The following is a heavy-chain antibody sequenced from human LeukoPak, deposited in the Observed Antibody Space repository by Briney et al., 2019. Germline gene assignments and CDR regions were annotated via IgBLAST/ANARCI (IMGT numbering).Heavy chain of an antibody. V-gene: IGHV4-34*01. CDR1: GGSFSGYY. Sequence: SETLSLTCAVYGGSFSGYYWSWIRQPPGKGLEWIGEINHSGSTNYNPSLKSRVTTSVDTSKNQFSLKLSSVTAADTAVYYCARVYDYVWGSYRPSFDYWGQGTLVTVSS. CDR2: INHSGST. CDR3: ARVYDYVWGSYRPSFDY. J-gene: IGHJ4*02. D-gene: IGHD3-16*02.